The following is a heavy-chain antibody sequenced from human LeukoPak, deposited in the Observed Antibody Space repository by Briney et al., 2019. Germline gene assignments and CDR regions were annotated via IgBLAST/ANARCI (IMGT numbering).Heavy chain of an antibody. D-gene: IGHD3-22*01. Sequence: ASVKVSCKASGYTFTSYAMNWVRQAPGQGLEWMGWINTNTGNPTYAQGFTGRFVFSLDTSVSTAYLQISSLKAEDTAVYYCAREGDYYDSSGYFPPDYWGQGTLVTVSS. V-gene: IGHV7-4-1*02. CDR1: GYTFTSYA. CDR2: INTNTGNP. CDR3: AREGDYYDSSGYFPPDY. J-gene: IGHJ4*02.